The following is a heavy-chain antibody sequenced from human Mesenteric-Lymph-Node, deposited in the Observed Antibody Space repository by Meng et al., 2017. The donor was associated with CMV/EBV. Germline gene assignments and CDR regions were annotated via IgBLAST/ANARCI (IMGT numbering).Heavy chain of an antibody. CDR3: AGSKDTAMVYFDY. V-gene: IGHV1-69*10. Sequence: SVKVSCKASGGTFSSYVISWVRQAPGQGLEWMGGIIPILGIANYAQKFQGRVTITADKSTSTAYMELSSLRSEDTAVYYCAGSKDTAMVYFDYWGQGTLVTVSS. D-gene: IGHD5-18*01. CDR1: GGTFSSYV. J-gene: IGHJ4*02. CDR2: IIPILGIA.